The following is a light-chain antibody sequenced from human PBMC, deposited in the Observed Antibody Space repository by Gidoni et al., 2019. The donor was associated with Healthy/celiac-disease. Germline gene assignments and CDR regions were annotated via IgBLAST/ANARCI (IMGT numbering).Light chain of an antibody. Sequence: IVMTQIPHSLSVTPGQPAAISCKSSQSILHSDGKTDSYWFLQKPGLPPQLLIYEVSNRFSGVPDRFSASGSGTDFTLKISRVEAEDVEVYYCMQSIQLPRGFTFXPXTKVEIK. V-gene: IGKV2D-29*01. CDR1: QSILHSDGKTD. CDR3: MQSIQLPRGFT. J-gene: IGKJ3*01. CDR2: EVS.